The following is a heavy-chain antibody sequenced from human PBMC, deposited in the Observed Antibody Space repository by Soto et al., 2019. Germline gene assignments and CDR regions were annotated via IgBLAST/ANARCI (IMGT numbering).Heavy chain of an antibody. V-gene: IGHV4-34*01. CDR2: INHSGST. J-gene: IGHJ6*02. CDR3: ARGPFNYYDSSGYYRYYYYYGMDV. D-gene: IGHD3-22*01. Sequence: NPSETLSLTCAVYGGSFSGYYWSWIRQPPGKGLEWIGEINHSGSTNYNPSLKSRVTISVDTSKNQFSLKLSSVTAADTAVYYCARGPFNYYDSSGYYRYYYYYGMDVWGQGTTVTVSS. CDR1: GGSFSGYY.